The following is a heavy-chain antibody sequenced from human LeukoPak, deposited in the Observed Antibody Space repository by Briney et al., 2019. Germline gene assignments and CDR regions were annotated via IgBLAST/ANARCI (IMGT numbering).Heavy chain of an antibody. J-gene: IGHJ4*02. V-gene: IGHV3-53*01. CDR1: GFTVSNNY. CDR2: IYSGGSI. CDR3: ARAGSGSSPSDY. D-gene: IGHD3-10*01. Sequence: PGGSLRLSCVVSGFTVSNNYMSWVRQAPRKGLEWVSLIYSGGSIYYADSVKGRFTISRDNSKNTVYLQMNSLRAEDTAVYYCARAGSGSSPSDYWGQGTLVIVSS.